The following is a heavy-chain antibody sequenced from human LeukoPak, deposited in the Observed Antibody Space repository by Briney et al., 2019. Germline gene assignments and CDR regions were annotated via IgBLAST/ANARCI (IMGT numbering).Heavy chain of an antibody. D-gene: IGHD3-9*01. CDR2: INPSGGST. CDR1: GYTFTSYY. Sequence: ASVKVSCKASGYTFTSYYMHWVRQTPGQGLEWMGIINPSGGSTSYAQKFQGRVTMTRDTSTSTVYMELSSLRSEDTAVYYCARDHANFDWLLGFDYRGQGTLVTVYS. CDR3: ARDHANFDWLLGFDY. V-gene: IGHV1-46*01. J-gene: IGHJ4*02.